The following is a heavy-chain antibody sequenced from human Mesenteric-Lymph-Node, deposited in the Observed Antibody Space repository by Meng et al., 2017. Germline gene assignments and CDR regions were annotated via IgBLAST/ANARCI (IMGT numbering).Heavy chain of an antibody. CDR3: ARDQSRGGSGDIDY. CDR1: GFTFSSYA. CDR2: ISSNGGST. V-gene: IGHV3-64*01. J-gene: IGHJ4*02. D-gene: IGHD6-19*01. Sequence: GESLKISCAASGFTFSSYAMHWVRQAPGKGLEYVSAISSNGGSTYYANSVKGRFTISRDNSKNTLYLQTNSLRAEDTAVYYCARDQSRGGSGDIDYWGQGTLVTVSS.